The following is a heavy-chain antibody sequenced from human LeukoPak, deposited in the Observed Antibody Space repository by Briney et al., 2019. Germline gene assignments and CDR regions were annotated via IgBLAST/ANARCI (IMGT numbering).Heavy chain of an antibody. V-gene: IGHV4-34*01. CDR1: GGSFSGYY. Sequence: PSETLSLTCAVYGGSFSGYYWSWIRQPPGKGLEWIGEINHSGSTNYNPSLKSRVTISVDTSKNQFSLKLSSVTAADTAVYYCARLLVVATIYFDYWGQGTLVTVSS. D-gene: IGHD5-24*01. CDR3: ARLLVVATIYFDY. CDR2: INHSGST. J-gene: IGHJ4*02.